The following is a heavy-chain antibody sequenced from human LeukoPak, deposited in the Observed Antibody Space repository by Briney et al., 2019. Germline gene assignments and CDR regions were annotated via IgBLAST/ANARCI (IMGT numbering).Heavy chain of an antibody. CDR2: MSPNSGDT. V-gene: IGHV1-8*01. Sequence: ASVKVSCKASGYTFTSYDINWVRHATGQGLEWMGWMSPNSGDTGYAQKFQDRVTMTRDTPTSTVYMELSSLRSEDTAVYYCARGHSNSPFLYWGQGTLVTVSS. CDR1: GYTFTSYD. CDR3: ARGHSNSPFLY. D-gene: IGHD6-6*01. J-gene: IGHJ4*02.